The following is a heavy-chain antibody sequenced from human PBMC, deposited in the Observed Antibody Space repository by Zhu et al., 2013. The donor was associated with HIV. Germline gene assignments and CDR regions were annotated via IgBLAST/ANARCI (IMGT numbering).Heavy chain of an antibody. CDR2: IIPFFHTT. CDR3: ATGVLSRRNSYFYMDV. CDR1: GGTFSGHA. J-gene: IGHJ6*03. V-gene: IGHV1-69*01. Sequence: QVQLVQSGAEVKRPASSVKVSCKASGGTFSGHAITWVRQAPGQGLEWMGGIIPFFHTTNYAQRFQDRVTITADESTRTAYMEMRSLASDDTAVYYCATGVLSRRNSYFYMDVWGNGTTVTVSS.